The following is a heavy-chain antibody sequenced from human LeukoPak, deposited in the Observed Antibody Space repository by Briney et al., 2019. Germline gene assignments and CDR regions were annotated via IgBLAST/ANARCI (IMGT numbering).Heavy chain of an antibody. CDR3: AKTPTMIVVISQNFQH. Sequence: SGGSLRLSCAASGFTFSSYAMSWVRRAPGKGLEWVSAISGSGGSTYYADSVKGRFTISRDNSKNMLYLQMNSLRAEDTAVYYCAKTPTMIVVISQNFQHWGQGTLVTVSS. CDR2: ISGSGGST. CDR1: GFTFSSYA. V-gene: IGHV3-23*01. J-gene: IGHJ1*01. D-gene: IGHD3-22*01.